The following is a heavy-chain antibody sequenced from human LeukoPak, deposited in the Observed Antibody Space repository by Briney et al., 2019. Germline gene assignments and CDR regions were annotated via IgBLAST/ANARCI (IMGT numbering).Heavy chain of an antibody. D-gene: IGHD6-13*01. J-gene: IGHJ4*02. Sequence: SETLSLTCTVSGGSISSSSYYWSWIRQPPGKGLEWIGYIYYSGNTNYNPSLKSRVTISVDASKNQFSLKLSSVTAADTAVYYCARDRQRYSSSWAFDYWGQGTLVTVSS. V-gene: IGHV4-61*01. CDR2: IYYSGNT. CDR1: GGSISSSSYY. CDR3: ARDRQRYSSSWAFDY.